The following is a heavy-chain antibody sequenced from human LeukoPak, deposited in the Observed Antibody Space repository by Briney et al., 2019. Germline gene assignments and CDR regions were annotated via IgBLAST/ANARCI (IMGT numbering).Heavy chain of an antibody. Sequence: GGSLRLSCAATGFTFSSYAMSGVRQAPGKGLEWVSAISGSGGSSYYADSVKGRFTISRDNSKNTLYLQMNSLRADDTAVYYCAKDQGAMVRGVIHHWGQGTLVTVSS. D-gene: IGHD3-10*01. CDR3: AKDQGAMVRGVIHH. V-gene: IGHV3-23*01. CDR1: GFTFSSYA. J-gene: IGHJ5*02. CDR2: ISGSGGSS.